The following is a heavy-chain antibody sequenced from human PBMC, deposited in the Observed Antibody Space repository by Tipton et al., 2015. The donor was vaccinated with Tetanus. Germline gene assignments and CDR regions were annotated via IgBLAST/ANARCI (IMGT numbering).Heavy chain of an antibody. D-gene: IGHD2-21*02. CDR1: GFTFSDYS. Sequence: SLRLSCAASGFTFSDYSMNWVRQAPGKGLEWVSSISGISTYINYADSVKGRFTISRDNAENSLYLEMTNLTAEDTAIYYCARKGTAIPIDYWGQGTLVTVSS. V-gene: IGHV3-21*01. CDR3: ARKGTAIPIDY. CDR2: ISGISTYI. J-gene: IGHJ4*02.